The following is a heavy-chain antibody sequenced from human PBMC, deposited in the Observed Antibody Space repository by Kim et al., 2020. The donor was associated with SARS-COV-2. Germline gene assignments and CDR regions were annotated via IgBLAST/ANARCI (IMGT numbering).Heavy chain of an antibody. V-gene: IGHV4-34*01. D-gene: IGHD1-26*01. CDR3: ASIGPGLCLHY. Sequence: SETLSLTCAVYGGSFSGYYWSWIRQPPGKGLEWIGEINHSGSTNYNPSLKSRVTISVDTSKNQFSLKLSSVTAADTAVYYCASIGPGLCLHYWGQGTLVTVSS. J-gene: IGHJ4*02. CDR2: INHSGST. CDR1: GGSFSGYY.